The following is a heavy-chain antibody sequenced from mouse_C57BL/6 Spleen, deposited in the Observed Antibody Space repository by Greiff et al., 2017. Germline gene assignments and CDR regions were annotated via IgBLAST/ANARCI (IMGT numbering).Heavy chain of an antibody. CDR1: GYTLTSYG. J-gene: IGHJ4*01. CDR2: IYPRSGNT. Sequence: QVQLQQSGAELARPGASVKLSCKASGYTLTSYGISWVKQRTGQGLEWIGEIYPRSGNTYYNEKFKGKATLTADKSSSTAYMELRSLTSEDSAVYFCARGGYSIAMDYWGQGTSVTVSS. V-gene: IGHV1-81*01. CDR3: ARGGYSIAMDY. D-gene: IGHD2-5*01.